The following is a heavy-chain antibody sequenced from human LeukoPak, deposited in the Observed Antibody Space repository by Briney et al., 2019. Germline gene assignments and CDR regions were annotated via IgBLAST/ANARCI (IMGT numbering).Heavy chain of an antibody. V-gene: IGHV1-24*01. Sequence: ASAKVSCKVSGYTLTELSMHWVRQAPGKGLEWMGGFDPEDGETIYAQKFQGRVTMTEDTSTDTAYMELSSLTSEDTAIYYCARKNYGDRHPYDYWGQGTLVTVSS. CDR3: ARKNYGDRHPYDY. CDR1: GYTLTELS. D-gene: IGHD2-21*02. CDR2: FDPEDGET. J-gene: IGHJ4*02.